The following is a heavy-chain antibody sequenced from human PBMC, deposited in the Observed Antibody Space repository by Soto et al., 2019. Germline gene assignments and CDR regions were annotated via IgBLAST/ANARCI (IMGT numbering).Heavy chain of an antibody. CDR2: INHSGST. J-gene: IGHJ3*02. CDR3: ARVECSGGSCYGAFDI. Sequence: PSETLSLTCAVYGGSFSGYYWGWIRQPPGKGLEWIGEINHSGSTNYNPSLKSRVTISVDTSKNQFSLKLSSVTAADTAVYYCARVECSGGSCYGAFDIWGQGTMVTVSS. V-gene: IGHV4-34*01. D-gene: IGHD2-15*01. CDR1: GGSFSGYY.